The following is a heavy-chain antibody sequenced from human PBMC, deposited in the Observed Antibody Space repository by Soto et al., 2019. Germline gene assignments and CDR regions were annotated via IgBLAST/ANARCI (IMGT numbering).Heavy chain of an antibody. D-gene: IGHD6-13*01. CDR3: ASLSSSWYYGWDY. CDR1: GGSFSGYY. CDR2: INHSGST. J-gene: IGHJ4*02. V-gene: IGHV4-34*01. Sequence: SETPSLTCAVYGGSFSGYYWSWIRQPPGKGLEWIGEINHSGSTNYNPSLKSRVTISVDTSKNQFSLKLSSVTAADTAVYYCASLSSSWYYGWDYWGQGTLVTVSS.